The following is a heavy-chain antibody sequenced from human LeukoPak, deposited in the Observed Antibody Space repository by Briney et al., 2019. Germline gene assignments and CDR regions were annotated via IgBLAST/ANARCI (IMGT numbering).Heavy chain of an antibody. CDR1: GFTFSSYS. CDR2: ISSSSSYT. D-gene: IGHD2-15*01. CDR3: ARDGGSCSGDY. Sequence: PGGSLRLSCAASGFTFSSYSMNWVRQAPGKGLEWVSSISSSSSYTYYADSVKGRFTISRDNAKNSLYLQMNSLRAEDTAVYYCARDGGSCSGDYWGQGTLVTVSS. V-gene: IGHV3-21*01. J-gene: IGHJ4*02.